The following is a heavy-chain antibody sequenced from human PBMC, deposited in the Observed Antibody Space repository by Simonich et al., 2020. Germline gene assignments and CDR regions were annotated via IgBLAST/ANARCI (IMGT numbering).Heavy chain of an antibody. CDR1: GFPLSGSW. CDR3: ARDYSNYDAFDI. D-gene: IGHD4-4*01. Sequence: EVQLVESGGGLVQPGGSRRLSCAASGFPLSGSWLHWVRQAPGKGLVWVSSINSDGSSTSYAESVKGRFTISRDNAKNTLDLQMNSLRAEDTAVYYCARDYSNYDAFDIWGQGTMVTVSS. V-gene: IGHV3-74*01. CDR2: INSDGSST. J-gene: IGHJ3*02.